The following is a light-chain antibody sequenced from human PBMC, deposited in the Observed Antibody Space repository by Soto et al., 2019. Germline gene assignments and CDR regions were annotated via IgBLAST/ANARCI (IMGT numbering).Light chain of an antibody. V-gene: IGKV1-5*03. J-gene: IGKJ1*01. Sequence: DIQMTQSPSTLSASVGDRATIICRASQSISSWLAWYQQKPGKAPKLLIYKASSLESGVPSRFSGSGSGTEFTLTISSLQPDDFATYYCQQYNSYWTFGQGTKVDIK. CDR2: KAS. CDR3: QQYNSYWT. CDR1: QSISSW.